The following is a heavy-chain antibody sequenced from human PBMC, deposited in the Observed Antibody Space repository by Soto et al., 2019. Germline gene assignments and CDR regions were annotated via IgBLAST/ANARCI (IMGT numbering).Heavy chain of an antibody. CDR1: GDSVSSSSTA. CDR2: TYYRSKWYN. J-gene: IGHJ4*02. D-gene: IGHD3-10*01. Sequence: PSQTLSLTCAISGDSVSSSSTAWNWIRQSPSRGLEWLGRTYYRSKWYNDYAVSVKSRIIINADTSKNQFSLQLSSVTPEDTAVYYCARTYYSTSSGDLDFDYWGQGSLVTVSS. V-gene: IGHV6-1*01. CDR3: ARTYYSTSSGDLDFDY.